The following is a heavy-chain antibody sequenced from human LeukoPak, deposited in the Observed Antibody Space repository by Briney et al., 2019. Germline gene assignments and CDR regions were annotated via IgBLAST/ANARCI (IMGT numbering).Heavy chain of an antibody. CDR2: ISSSSSYI. CDR3: ARGQRLEQDY. D-gene: IGHD1/OR15-1a*01. Sequence: GGSLTLSCAASGFTFSSYSMNWIRQAPGKGLEWVSSISSSSSYIYYAASVKGRFTISRDNAKNSLYLQSNSLRADDTAVYYCARGQRLEQDYWGQGTLVTVSS. V-gene: IGHV3-21*01. J-gene: IGHJ4*02. CDR1: GFTFSSYS.